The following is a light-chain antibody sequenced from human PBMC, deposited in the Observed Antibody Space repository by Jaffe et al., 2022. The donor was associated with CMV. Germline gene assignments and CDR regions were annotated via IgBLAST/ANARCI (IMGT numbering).Light chain of an antibody. CDR2: DAS. Sequence: DIQMTQSPSSLSASVGDRVTITCRASQSISTYLNWYQHKPGKAPQLLMYDASSLQSGVPSRFSGSGSGTDFTLTVSSLQLEDFATYYCQQSYSTPYTFGQGTKLEIK. CDR1: QSISTY. CDR3: QQSYSTPYT. V-gene: IGKV1-39*01. J-gene: IGKJ2*01.